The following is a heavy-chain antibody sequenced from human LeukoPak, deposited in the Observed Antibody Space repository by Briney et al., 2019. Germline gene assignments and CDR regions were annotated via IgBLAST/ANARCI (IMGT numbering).Heavy chain of an antibody. J-gene: IGHJ3*01. CDR3: ASPRLVPLDAFDL. CDR2: INPKSGGT. CDR1: GYTFSGYY. D-gene: IGHD6-19*01. Sequence: ASVKVSCKASGYTFSGYYMHWVRQAPGQGLEWMGWINPKSGGTNYAQKFQGRVTMTRDTSISTAYMELSRLRSDDTAVYYCASPRLVPLDAFDLWGQGTMVTVSS. V-gene: IGHV1-2*02.